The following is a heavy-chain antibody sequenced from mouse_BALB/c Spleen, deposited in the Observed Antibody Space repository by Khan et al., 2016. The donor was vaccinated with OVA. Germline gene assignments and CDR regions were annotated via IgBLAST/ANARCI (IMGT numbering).Heavy chain of an antibody. CDR3: ARPPYFSYVMVY. V-gene: IGHV9-3-1*01. CDR1: GYTFTNYG. CDR2: INTYTGEP. Sequence: QIQLVQSGPELKKPGETVKISCKASGYTFTNYGMNWVQQAPGKGLKWMGWINTYTGEPTYADDFTGRFAFSLDTSASTVYLQINNLKNEDTATYFCARPPYFSYVMVYWGQGTSVTVSS. J-gene: IGHJ4*01. D-gene: IGHD2-10*01.